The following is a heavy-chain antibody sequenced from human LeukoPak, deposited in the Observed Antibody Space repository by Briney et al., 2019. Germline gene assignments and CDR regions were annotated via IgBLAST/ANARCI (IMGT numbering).Heavy chain of an antibody. J-gene: IGHJ4*02. Sequence: SETLSLTCTVSGGSISNYYWSWIRQPPGKGLEWIGYIRYNGSTTYNPSLKSRVTISVDTSKNQFSLKLSSVTAADTAVYYCARVTGDYFDYWGQGTLVTVSS. V-gene: IGHV4-59*01. CDR3: ARVTGDYFDY. CDR1: GGSISNYY. CDR2: IRYNGST. D-gene: IGHD1-20*01.